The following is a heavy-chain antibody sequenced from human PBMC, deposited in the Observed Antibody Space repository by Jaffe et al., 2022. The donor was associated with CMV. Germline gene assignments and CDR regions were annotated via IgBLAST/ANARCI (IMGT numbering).Heavy chain of an antibody. V-gene: IGHV3-21*01. Sequence: EVQLVESGGGLVKPGGSLRLSCAASGFTFSSYSMNWVRQAPGKGLEWVSSISSSSSYIYYADSVKGRFTISRDNAKNSLYLQMNSLRAEDTAVYYCARDIAVAGRPFDYWGQGTLVTVSS. J-gene: IGHJ4*02. CDR1: GFTFSSYS. CDR3: ARDIAVAGRPFDY. CDR2: ISSSSSYI. D-gene: IGHD6-19*01.